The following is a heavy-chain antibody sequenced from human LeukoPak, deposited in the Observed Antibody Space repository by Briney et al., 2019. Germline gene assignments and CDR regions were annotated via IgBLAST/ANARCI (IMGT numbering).Heavy chain of an antibody. CDR3: ARDEAYGGNYYYYYMDV. D-gene: IGHD4-23*01. J-gene: IGHJ6*03. Sequence: ASVKLSCKPSGHTFTSYYMHWVRQAPGQGLEWMGILNPSGGSTSYAQKFQGRVTMTRDTSTSTVYMELSSLRSEDTAVYYCARDEAYGGNYYYYYMDVWGKGTTVTVSS. CDR1: GHTFTSYY. V-gene: IGHV1-46*01. CDR2: LNPSGGST.